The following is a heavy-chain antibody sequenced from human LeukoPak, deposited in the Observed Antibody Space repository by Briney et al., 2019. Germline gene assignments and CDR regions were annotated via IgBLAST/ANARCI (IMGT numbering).Heavy chain of an antibody. D-gene: IGHD3-22*01. J-gene: IGHJ4*02. CDR1: GFIVSSNY. CDR3: AREKAFYDSSGYYPDDY. Sequence: PGGSLRLSCAGSGFIVSSNYMSWVRQAAGKGLEWVSVIYGSSRTYYADSVKGRFTISRDNSKNTVYLQMDSLRAEDTAVYYCAREKAFYDSSGYYPDDYWGQGTLVTVSS. CDR2: IYGSSRT. V-gene: IGHV3-66*01.